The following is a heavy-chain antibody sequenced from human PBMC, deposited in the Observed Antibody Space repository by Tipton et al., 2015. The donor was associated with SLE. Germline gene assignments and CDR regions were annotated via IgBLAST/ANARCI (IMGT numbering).Heavy chain of an antibody. D-gene: IGHD3-16*01. CDR3: ARHVSLGGPSGY. CDR1: GGSISSYY. J-gene: IGHJ4*02. V-gene: IGHV4-39*01. Sequence: TLSLTCTVSGGSISSYYWGWIRQPPGKGLEWIGSIYYSGSTYYNPSLKSRVTISVDTSKNQFSLKLSSVTAADTAVYYCARHVSLGGPSGYWGQGTLVTVSS. CDR2: IYYSGST.